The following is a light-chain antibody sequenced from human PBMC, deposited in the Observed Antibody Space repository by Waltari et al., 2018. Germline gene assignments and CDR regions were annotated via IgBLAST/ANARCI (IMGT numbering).Light chain of an antibody. CDR3: QQSYSTPPFT. Sequence: DIQMTQSPSSLSASVGDRVTITCRASQSISSYLNWYQQKPGKAPKLLIYAASSLQSGVPSTFIGSGSWTDFTLTIISRQPEDYATYYYQQSYSTPPFTFGPGTKVDIK. J-gene: IGKJ3*01. CDR1: QSISSY. V-gene: IGKV1-39*01. CDR2: AAS.